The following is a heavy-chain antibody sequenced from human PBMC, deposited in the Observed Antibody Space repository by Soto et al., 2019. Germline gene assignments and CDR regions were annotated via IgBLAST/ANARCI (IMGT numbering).Heavy chain of an antibody. Sequence: PGGSLRLSCAASGFTFSNYDMDWVRQGRGKGLEWVSGIGIAGNPYYAGSVKGRFTVSREKAKNSVYLQMNSLRAEDTAVYYCTRDLNWNYHLSVRYYFDYWGQGTLVTVSS. J-gene: IGHJ4*02. CDR3: TRDLNWNYHLSVRYYFDY. CDR1: GFTFSNYD. CDR2: IGIAGNP. D-gene: IGHD1-7*01. V-gene: IGHV3-13*05.